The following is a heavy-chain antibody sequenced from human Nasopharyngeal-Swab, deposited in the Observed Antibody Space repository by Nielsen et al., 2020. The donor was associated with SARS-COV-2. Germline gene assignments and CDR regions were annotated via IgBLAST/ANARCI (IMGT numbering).Heavy chain of an antibody. CDR1: GGSISSYY. D-gene: IGHD2-2*01. J-gene: IGHJ4*02. CDR2: IYYSGST. V-gene: IGHV4-59*04. CDR3: ALRSTSRLYLPGGGYFDY. Sequence: SETLSLTCTVSGGSISSYYWSWIRRPPGKGLEWIGYIYYSGSTYYNPSLKSRVTISVDTSKNQFSLKLSSVTAADTAVYYCALRSTSRLYLPGGGYFDYWGQGTLVTVSS.